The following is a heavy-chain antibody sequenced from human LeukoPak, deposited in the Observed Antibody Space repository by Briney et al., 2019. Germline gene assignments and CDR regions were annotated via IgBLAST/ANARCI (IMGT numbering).Heavy chain of an antibody. Sequence: ASVKVSCKASGYTFTGYYMHWVRQAPGQGLEWMGRISAYNGNTNYAQKLQGRVTMTTDTSTSTAYMELRSLRSDDTAVYYCARDELRYFDWLLSFDYWGQGTLVTVSS. J-gene: IGHJ4*02. D-gene: IGHD3-9*01. CDR1: GYTFTGYY. V-gene: IGHV1-18*04. CDR2: ISAYNGNT. CDR3: ARDELRYFDWLLSFDY.